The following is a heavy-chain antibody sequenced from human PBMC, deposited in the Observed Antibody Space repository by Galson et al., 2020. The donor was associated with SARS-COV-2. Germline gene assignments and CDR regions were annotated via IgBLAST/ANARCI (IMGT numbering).Heavy chain of an antibody. V-gene: IGHV3-23*01. CDR2: ISRTARPT. J-gene: IGHJ4*02. CDR3: VKPAFTIFGDTYYFDD. Sequence: GGSLRLSCVASGFSFSDYGMSWVRQAPAKGLECVSRISRTARPTYYADSVKGRFTSSRDNSKNTLSLRLNNLRAEDTAVYYCVKPAFTIFGDTYYFDDWGQGTLVTVSS. D-gene: IGHD3-3*01. CDR1: GFSFSDYG.